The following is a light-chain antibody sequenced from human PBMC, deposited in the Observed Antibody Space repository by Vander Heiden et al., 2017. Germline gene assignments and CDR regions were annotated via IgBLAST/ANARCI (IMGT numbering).Light chain of an antibody. Sequence: DIPMTQSPSTLSASVGDRVTITCRASQSISTWLAWYQQKPGKAPKVLIYKASSLESGVPSRFSGSGSGTEFTLTISSLQPDDFATYHCQQYNSYPYTFGQGTKLEIK. J-gene: IGKJ2*01. CDR3: QQYNSYPYT. CDR1: QSISTW. V-gene: IGKV1-5*03. CDR2: KAS.